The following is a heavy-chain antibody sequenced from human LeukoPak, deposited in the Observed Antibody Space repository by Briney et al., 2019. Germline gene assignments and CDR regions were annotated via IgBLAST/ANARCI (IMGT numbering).Heavy chain of an antibody. V-gene: IGHV3-74*01. CDR3: ARGGFYYDSSGYYYVQDGFDI. CDR2: INIDGTTT. J-gene: IGHJ3*02. Sequence: GGSLRLSCAASGFTFSSYWMHWVRQAPGKRLVWVSRINIDGTTTTYADSVKGRFTISRDNADNTLYLQMNSLRADDTAAYYCARGGFYYDSSGYYYVQDGFDIWGQGTMVTVSS. CDR1: GFTFSSYW. D-gene: IGHD3-22*01.